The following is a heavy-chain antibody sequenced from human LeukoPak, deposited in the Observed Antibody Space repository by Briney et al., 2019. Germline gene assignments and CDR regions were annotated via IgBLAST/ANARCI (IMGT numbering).Heavy chain of an antibody. J-gene: IGHJ4*02. CDR3: ARGNSGTFDY. Sequence: GFLRISRAAPGFNFNTFLMEWVRPGSGKGLVWVSRIYSDESSTRYADSVKGRFTISRDNAKKTLYLQMNSLRAEDTAVYYCARGNSGTFDYWGQGTLVTVSS. D-gene: IGHD1-26*01. CDR2: IYSDESST. CDR1: GFNFNTFL. V-gene: IGHV3-74*01.